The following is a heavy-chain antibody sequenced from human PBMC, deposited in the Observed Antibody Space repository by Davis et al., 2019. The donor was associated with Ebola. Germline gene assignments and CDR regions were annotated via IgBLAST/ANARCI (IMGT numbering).Heavy chain of an antibody. V-gene: IGHV3-74*01. J-gene: IGHJ6*02. CDR2: INSDGSST. CDR3: ARGYCTGGVCYVHYYYGMDV. D-gene: IGHD2-8*02. Sequence: GESLKISCAASGFTFSSYWMHWVRQAPGKGLVWVSRINSDGSSTSYADSVKGRFIISRDNAKNTLYLQMNSLRAEDTAVYYCARGYCTGGVCYVHYYYGMDVWGQGTTVTVSS. CDR1: GFTFSSYW.